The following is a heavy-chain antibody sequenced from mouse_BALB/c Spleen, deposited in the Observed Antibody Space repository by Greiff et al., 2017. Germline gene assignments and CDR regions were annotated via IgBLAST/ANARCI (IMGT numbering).Heavy chain of an antibody. Sequence: QVQLKESGPGLVAPSQSLSITCTVSGFSLTSYGVHWVRQPPGKGLEWLGVIWAGGSTNYNSALMSRLSISKDNSKSQVFLKMNSLQTDDTAMYYCARGGNYYGPWAMDYWGQGTSVTVSS. D-gene: IGHD1-1*01. CDR2: IWAGGST. CDR1: GFSLTSYG. CDR3: ARGGNYYGPWAMDY. J-gene: IGHJ4*01. V-gene: IGHV2-9*02.